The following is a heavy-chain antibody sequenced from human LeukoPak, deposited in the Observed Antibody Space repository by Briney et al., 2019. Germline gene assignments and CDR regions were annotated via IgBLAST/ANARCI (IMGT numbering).Heavy chain of an antibody. J-gene: IGHJ4*02. CDR2: ISGSGGST. D-gene: IGHD3-10*01. V-gene: IGHV3-23*01. Sequence: PGGSLRLSCAASGFIFSSYAMSWVRQAPGKGLEWVSAISGSGGSTYYADSVKGRFTISRDNSKNTLYLQMNSLRAEDTAVYYCAKSPSYGSGSYYPFDYWGQGTLVTVSS. CDR1: GFIFSSYA. CDR3: AKSPSYGSGSYYPFDY.